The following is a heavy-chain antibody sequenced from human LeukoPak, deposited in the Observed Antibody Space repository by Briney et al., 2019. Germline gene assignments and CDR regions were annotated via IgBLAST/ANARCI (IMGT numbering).Heavy chain of an antibody. V-gene: IGHV1-69*13. D-gene: IGHD1-7*01. CDR3: ARDLLELREDNWFDP. CDR1: GGTFSSYA. CDR2: IIPIFGTA. J-gene: IGHJ5*02. Sequence: GASVKVSCKASGGTFSSYAISWVRQAPGQGLEWMGGIIPIFGTANYAQKFQGRVTITADESTSTAYMELSSLRSEDTAVYYCARDLLELREDNWFDPWGQGTLVTVSS.